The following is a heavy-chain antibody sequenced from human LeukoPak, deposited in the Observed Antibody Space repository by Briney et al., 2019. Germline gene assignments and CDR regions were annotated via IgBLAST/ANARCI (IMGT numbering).Heavy chain of an antibody. Sequence: GGSLRLSCAASGFTFTNAWMSWVRQAPGKGLEWVGRIKSKTNGGTTDYAAPVKGRFTISRDDSNNTLYLQMNSLKPEDTAVYYCTTGCSSTTCYHWDNWFDPWGQGTLVTVSS. CDR1: GFTFTNAW. J-gene: IGHJ5*02. CDR2: IKSKTNGGTT. D-gene: IGHD2-2*01. CDR3: TTGCSSTTCYHWDNWFDP. V-gene: IGHV3-15*01.